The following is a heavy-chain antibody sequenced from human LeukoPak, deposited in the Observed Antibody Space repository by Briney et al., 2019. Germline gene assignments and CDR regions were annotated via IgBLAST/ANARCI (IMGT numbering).Heavy chain of an antibody. CDR2: TYYSGST. Sequence: PSETLSLTCTVSGGSVTSGTYYWSWIRQPPGKGLEWIGSTYYSGSTYYNPSLKSRVTISVDTSKNQFSLKLSSVTAADTAVYYCARPVGATLTHTYNWFDPWGQGTLVTVSS. J-gene: IGHJ5*02. D-gene: IGHD1-26*01. CDR1: GGSVTSGTYY. V-gene: IGHV4-39*01. CDR3: ARPVGATLTHTYNWFDP.